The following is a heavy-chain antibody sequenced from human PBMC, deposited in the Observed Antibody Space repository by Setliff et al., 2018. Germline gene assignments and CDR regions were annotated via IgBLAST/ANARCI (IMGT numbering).Heavy chain of an antibody. J-gene: IGHJ6*03. CDR2: IYYSGST. CDR1: GGSISSGGYY. Sequence: SETLSLTCTVSGGSISSGGYYWSWIRQHPGKGLEWIGYIYYSGSTYYNPSLKSRLTISVDKSKNQFSLRLSSVTAADTAVYYWARAGASIVGEVYYYMDVWGKGTTVTVSS. D-gene: IGHD1-26*01. V-gene: IGHV4-31*03. CDR3: ARAGASIVGEVYYYMDV.